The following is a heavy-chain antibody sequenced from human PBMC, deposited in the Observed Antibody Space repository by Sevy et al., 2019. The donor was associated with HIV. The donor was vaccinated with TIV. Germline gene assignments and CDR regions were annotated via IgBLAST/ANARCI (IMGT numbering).Heavy chain of an antibody. CDR2: VNSDGGDT. J-gene: IGHJ4*02. CDR3: VAANSWEDY. CDR1: GYTFSNYW. V-gene: IGHV3-74*01. D-gene: IGHD6-13*01. Sequence: GGSLRLSCEGSGYTFSNYWMHWVRQAPGKGREWVSRVNSDGGDTAYADSVKGRFTISRDNVENTMSLQMNSLRAEDTGLYYCVAANSWEDYWGQGTQVTVSS.